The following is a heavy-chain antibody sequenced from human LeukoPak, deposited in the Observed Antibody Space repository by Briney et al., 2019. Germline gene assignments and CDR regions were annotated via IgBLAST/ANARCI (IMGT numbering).Heavy chain of an antibody. D-gene: IGHD1-26*01. CDR2: IYYSGST. CDR3: VRDWGVGATGY. CDR1: GGSISSSSYY. J-gene: IGHJ4*02. Sequence: SETMSLTCTVSGGSISSSSYYWGWIRQPPGKGLEWIGSIYYSGSTYYNPSLKSRVTISVDTSKNQFSLKLSSVTAADTAVYYCVRDWGVGATGYWGQGTLVTVSS. V-gene: IGHV4-39*07.